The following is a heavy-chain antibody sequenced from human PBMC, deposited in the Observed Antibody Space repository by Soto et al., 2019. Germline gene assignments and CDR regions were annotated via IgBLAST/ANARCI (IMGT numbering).Heavy chain of an antibody. J-gene: IGHJ4*02. CDR2: ISAYNGNT. D-gene: IGHD6-19*01. CDR1: GYTFTSYG. Sequence: EASVKVSCKASGYTFTSYGISWVRQAPGQGLEWMGWISAYNGNTNYAQKLQGRVTMTTDTSTSTAYMELRSLRPDDTAVYYCARDQMRGGIAVAGTRFDYWGQGTLVTVSS. CDR3: ARDQMRGGIAVAGTRFDY. V-gene: IGHV1-18*01.